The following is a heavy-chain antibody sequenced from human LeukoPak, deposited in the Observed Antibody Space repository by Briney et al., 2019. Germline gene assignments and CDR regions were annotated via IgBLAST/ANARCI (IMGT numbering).Heavy chain of an antibody. Sequence: ASVKVSCKASGYTFTSYGISWVRQAPGQGLEWMGWISAYNGNTNYAQKLQGRVTMTTDTSTSTAYMELRSLRSDDTAVYYCARELFQLLWFGELSPYYYYYGMDVWGQGTTVTVS. J-gene: IGHJ6*02. V-gene: IGHV1-18*01. CDR3: ARELFQLLWFGELSPYYYYYGMDV. CDR2: ISAYNGNT. CDR1: GYTFTSYG. D-gene: IGHD3-10*01.